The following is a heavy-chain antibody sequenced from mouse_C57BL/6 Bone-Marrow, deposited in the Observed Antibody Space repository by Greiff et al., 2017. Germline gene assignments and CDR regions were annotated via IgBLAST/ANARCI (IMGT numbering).Heavy chain of an antibody. Sequence: QVQLKQPGAELVKPGASVKLSCKASGYTFTSYWMHWVKQRPGQGLEWIGMIHPNSGSTNYNEKFKSKATLTVDKSSSTAYMKLSSLPSEDSAVYYCARWLLSYYAMDYWGQGTSVTVSS. V-gene: IGHV1-64*01. D-gene: IGHD2-1*01. CDR2: IHPNSGST. CDR1: GYTFTSYW. J-gene: IGHJ4*01. CDR3: ARWLLSYYAMDY.